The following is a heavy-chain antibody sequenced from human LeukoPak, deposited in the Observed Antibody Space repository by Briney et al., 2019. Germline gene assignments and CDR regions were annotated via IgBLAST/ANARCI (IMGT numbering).Heavy chain of an antibody. V-gene: IGHV3-7*01. CDR1: GFTFSHYW. CDR2: IKPDGSEK. J-gene: IGHJ5*02. D-gene: IGHD6-19*01. Sequence: GGSLRLSCAASGFTFSHYWMSWVRQPPGKGMEWVAHIKPDGSEKNYVDSVKGRFTLFRDDAKNSVFLQMNSLRVEDTAVYYCARDSGSGGPWGQGTPVTVSS. CDR3: ARDSGSGGP.